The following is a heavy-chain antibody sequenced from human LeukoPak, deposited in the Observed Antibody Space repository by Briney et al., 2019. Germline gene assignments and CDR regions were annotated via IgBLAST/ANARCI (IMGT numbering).Heavy chain of an antibody. CDR1: GYTFTGYY. J-gene: IGHJ4*02. CDR2: INPNSGGT. CDR3: ARTIRYSSGWSLTD. V-gene: IGHV1-2*02. Sequence: ASVKVSCKASGYTFTGYYMHWVRQAPGQGLGWMGWINPNSGGTNYAQKFQGRVTMTRDTSISTAYMELSRLRSDDTAVYYCARTIRYSSGWSLTDWGQGTLVTVSS. D-gene: IGHD6-19*01.